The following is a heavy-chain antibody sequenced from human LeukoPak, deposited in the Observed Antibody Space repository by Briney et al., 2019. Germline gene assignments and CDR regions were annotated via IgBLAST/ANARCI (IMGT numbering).Heavy chain of an antibody. CDR1: GYTFTSYG. V-gene: IGHV1-18*01. CDR3: ATDLPLYGDYRSFDY. Sequence: GASVKVSCKASGYTFTSYGISWVRQAPGQGLEWMGWISAYNGKTNYAQKLQGRVTMTTDTSTSTAYMELRSLRSEDTAVYYCATDLPLYGDYRSFDYWGQGTLVTVSS. J-gene: IGHJ4*02. D-gene: IGHD4-17*01. CDR2: ISAYNGKT.